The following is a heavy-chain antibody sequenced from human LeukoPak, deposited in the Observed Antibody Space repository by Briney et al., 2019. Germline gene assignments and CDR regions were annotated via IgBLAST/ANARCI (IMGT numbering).Heavy chain of an antibody. CDR1: GFTFSSYS. CDR2: ISSSSPI. V-gene: IGHV3-48*02. CDR3: ARDGRDGYNRAPGAFDI. D-gene: IGHD5-24*01. Sequence: GGSLRLSCAASGFTFSSYSVNWVRQAPGKGLEWVSYISSSSPIYYADSVKGRFTISRDNAKNLLYLQMNSLGDEDTAVYYCARDGRDGYNRAPGAFDIWGQGTMVTVSS. J-gene: IGHJ3*02.